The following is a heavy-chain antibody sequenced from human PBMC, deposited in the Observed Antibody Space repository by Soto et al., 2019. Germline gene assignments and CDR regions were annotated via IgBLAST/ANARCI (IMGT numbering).Heavy chain of an antibody. CDR3: ARGGSSFFDP. V-gene: IGHV3-11*01. D-gene: IGHD6-13*01. CDR1: GFSFSDYY. Sequence: QVQLVESGGGLVKPAGSLRLSCAASGFSFSDYYMSWIRQAPGKGLEWISYISKSSRAISYADSVKGRFTISRVNANNSLYLQLNSLRVEDTAVYYCARGGSSFFDPWGQGTLVIVSS. CDR2: ISKSSRAI. J-gene: IGHJ5*02.